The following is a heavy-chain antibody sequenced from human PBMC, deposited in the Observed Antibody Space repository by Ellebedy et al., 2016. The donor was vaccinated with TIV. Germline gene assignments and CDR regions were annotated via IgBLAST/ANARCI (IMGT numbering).Heavy chain of an antibody. CDR2: IKSKTDGGTT. Sequence: GGSLRLXXAASGFTFSNAWMSWVRQAPGKGLEWVGRIKSKTDGGTTDYAAPVKGRFTISRDDSKNTLYLQMNSLKTEDTAVYYCTTAPTIFGVVPLDYWGQGTLVTVSS. CDR1: GFTFSNAW. D-gene: IGHD3-3*01. J-gene: IGHJ4*02. V-gene: IGHV3-15*01. CDR3: TTAPTIFGVVPLDY.